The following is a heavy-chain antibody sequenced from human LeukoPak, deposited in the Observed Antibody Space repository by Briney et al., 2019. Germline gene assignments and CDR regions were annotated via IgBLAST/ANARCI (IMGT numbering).Heavy chain of an antibody. CDR1: GFTFNSLW. Sequence: GSLKPSWSTSGFTFNSLWISRVPQAPRKGVDREPNIKQDGSEKYYVDSVKGRFTISRDNAKNSLYLQMNSLRAEDTAVYYCARDLPNYYDSSGSDYWGQGTLVTVSS. J-gene: IGHJ4*02. V-gene: IGHV3-7*01. CDR2: IKQDGSEK. D-gene: IGHD3-22*01. CDR3: ARDLPNYYDSSGSDY.